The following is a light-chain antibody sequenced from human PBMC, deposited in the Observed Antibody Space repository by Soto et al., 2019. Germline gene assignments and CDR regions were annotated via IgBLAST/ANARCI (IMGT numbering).Light chain of an antibody. J-gene: IGLJ1*01. Sequence: QSALTQPASVSGSPGQSITISCTGTISGVGSYNYVSWYQQYPGKAPKLMIYDVSTRPSGVSDRFSGSKSGNTASLTISGLRAEDEADYYCGSYTTSSNYVFGTGTKV. V-gene: IGLV2-14*03. CDR3: GSYTTSSNYV. CDR1: ISGVGSYNY. CDR2: DVS.